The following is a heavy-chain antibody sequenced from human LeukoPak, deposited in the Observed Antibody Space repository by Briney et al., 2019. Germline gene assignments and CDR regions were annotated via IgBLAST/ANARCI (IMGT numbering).Heavy chain of an antibody. Sequence: PGGSLRLSCAASGFTLSDYYMSWIRRAPGKGLEWVSYISSSGSTIYYADSVKGRFTISRDNAKNSLYLQMNSLRAEDTAVYYCARDYYGSGSYYRNWGQGTLVTVSS. CDR3: ARDYYGSGSYYRN. D-gene: IGHD3-10*01. V-gene: IGHV3-11*01. CDR1: GFTLSDYY. J-gene: IGHJ4*02. CDR2: ISSSGSTI.